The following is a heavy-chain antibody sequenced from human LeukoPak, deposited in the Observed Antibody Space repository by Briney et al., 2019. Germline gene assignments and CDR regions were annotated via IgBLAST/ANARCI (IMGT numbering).Heavy chain of an antibody. D-gene: IGHD3-3*01. V-gene: IGHV3-64*01. CDR3: ARPYYDIWSAYVY. CDR2: ISNGGGST. CDR1: GFTFSSYA. J-gene: IGHJ4*02. Sequence: QSGGSLRPSCAASGFTFSSYAMHWVRQAPGKGLEYVSAISNGGGSTHYANSVKGRFTISRDNSKNTLYLQMGSLRAEDMAVYYCARPYYDIWSAYVYWGQGTLVTVSS.